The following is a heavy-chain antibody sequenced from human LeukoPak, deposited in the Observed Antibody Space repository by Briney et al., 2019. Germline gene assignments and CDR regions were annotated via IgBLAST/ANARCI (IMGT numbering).Heavy chain of an antibody. CDR2: IYHSGST. CDR3: ARGGAARLHFQN. J-gene: IGHJ1*01. CDR1: GGSISTYY. Sequence: SETLSLTCTVSGGSISTYYWNWIRQPPGKGLEWIGNIYHSGSTNYNPSLQSRVTISVDTSKNQFSPNLNSVTAADTAVYYCARGGAARLHFQNWGQGTLVTVSS. V-gene: IGHV4-59*01. D-gene: IGHD6-6*01.